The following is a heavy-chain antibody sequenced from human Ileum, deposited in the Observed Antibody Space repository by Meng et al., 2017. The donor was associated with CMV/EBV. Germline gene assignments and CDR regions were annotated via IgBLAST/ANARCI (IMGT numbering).Heavy chain of an antibody. D-gene: IGHD3-10*02. J-gene: IGHJ4*02. CDR3: TAYVAGAMVY. V-gene: IGHV3-53*01. CDR1: GFTVSSCS. Sequence: EVQLVESGGGLIQPGGSLSLSCAASGFTVSSCSMSWVRQSPGKGLEWVAVIHNSGNTYYPDSAKGRFTISRDNSKNTVHLQMNSLRAEDTAVYYCTAYVAGAMVYWGQGTLVTVSS. CDR2: IHNSGNT.